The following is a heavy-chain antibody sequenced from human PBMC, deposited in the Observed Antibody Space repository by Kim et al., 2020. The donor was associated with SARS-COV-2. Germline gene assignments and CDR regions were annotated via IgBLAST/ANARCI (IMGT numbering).Heavy chain of an antibody. D-gene: IGHD2-21*02. V-gene: IGHV3-33*01. CDR3: ARDAATHILVVTAPPDY. CDR2: IWYDGSNK. CDR1: GFTFSSYG. Sequence: GGSLRLSCAASGFTFSSYGMHWVRQAPGKGLEWVAVIWYDGSNKYYADSVKGRFTISRDNSKNTLYLQMNSLRAEDTAVYYCARDAATHILVVTAPPDYWGQGTLVTVSS. J-gene: IGHJ4*02.